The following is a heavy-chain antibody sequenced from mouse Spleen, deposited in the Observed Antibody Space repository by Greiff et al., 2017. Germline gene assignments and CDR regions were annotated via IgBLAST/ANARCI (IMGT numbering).Heavy chain of an antibody. J-gene: IGHJ2*01. D-gene: IGHD6-1*01. CDR3: GRKGGRGFDY. V-gene: IGHV2-9-1*01. CDR2: ICTGGGT. CDR1: GFSLTSYA. Sequence: VQLVESGPGLVTPSQTLSLTCTASGFSLTSYAISWVRQPPGKGLEWLGVICTGGGTNYYSALNSGLSISKDNSKRKVFLKINSRQTDDKARNYCGRKGGRGFDYWGQGTTLTVSS.